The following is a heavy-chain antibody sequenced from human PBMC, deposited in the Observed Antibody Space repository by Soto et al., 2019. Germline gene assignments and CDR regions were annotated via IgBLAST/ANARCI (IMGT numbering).Heavy chain of an antibody. CDR2: IYYSGST. CDR1: GGSISSSSYY. J-gene: IGHJ6*01. D-gene: IGHD6-13*01. CDR3: ARPRIAAAGYYYYGMDV. V-gene: IGHV4-39*01. Sequence: SETLSLTCTVSGGSISSSSYYWGWIRQPPGKGLEWIGSIYYSGSTYYNPSLKSRVTISVDTSKNQFSLKLSSVTAADTAVYYCARPRIAAAGYYYYGMDVWGQGTTVTVYS.